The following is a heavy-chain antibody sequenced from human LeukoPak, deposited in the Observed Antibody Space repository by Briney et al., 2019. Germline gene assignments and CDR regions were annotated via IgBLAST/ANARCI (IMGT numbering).Heavy chain of an antibody. D-gene: IGHD1-26*01. CDR2: INQDGSER. J-gene: IGHJ5*02. V-gene: IGHV3-7*03. CDR3: ARGYSGWYDN. Sequence: PGGSLRLSCAASGFTFSIYWMSWVRQAPGKGLKWVANINQDGSERYYLDSVKGRFTISRDNAKNSLYVQMNSLRAEDTAVYYCARGYSGWYDNWGPGTLVTVSS. CDR1: GFTFSIYW.